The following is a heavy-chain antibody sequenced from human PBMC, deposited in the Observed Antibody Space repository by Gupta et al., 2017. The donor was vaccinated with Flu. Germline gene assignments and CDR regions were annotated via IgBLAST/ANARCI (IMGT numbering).Heavy chain of an antibody. V-gene: IGHV3-9*01. CDR2: ISWNSGSI. D-gene: IGHD6-13*01. CDR3: AKDRWIAAAGTCFDY. CDR1: GFTFDDYA. J-gene: IGHJ4*02. Sequence: EVQLVESGGGLVQPGRSLRLSCAASGFTFDDYAMHWFRQAPGKGLEWVSGISWNSGSIGYADSVKGRFTISRDNAKNSLYLQMNSLRAEDTALYYCAKDRWIAAAGTCFDYWGQGTLVTVSS.